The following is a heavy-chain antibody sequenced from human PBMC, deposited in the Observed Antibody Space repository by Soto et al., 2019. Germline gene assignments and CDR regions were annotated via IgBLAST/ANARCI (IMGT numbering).Heavy chain of an antibody. CDR3: ARVVEDTAMVTDDY. V-gene: IGHV3-33*01. CDR2: IWYDGSNK. D-gene: IGHD5-18*01. Sequence: QVQLVESGGGVVQPGRSLRLSCAASGFTFSSYGMHWVRQAPGKGLEWVAVIWYDGSNKYYADSVKGRFTISRDNSKNTLDLQMNSLRAEDTAVYYCARVVEDTAMVTDDYWGQGTLVTVSS. J-gene: IGHJ4*02. CDR1: GFTFSSYG.